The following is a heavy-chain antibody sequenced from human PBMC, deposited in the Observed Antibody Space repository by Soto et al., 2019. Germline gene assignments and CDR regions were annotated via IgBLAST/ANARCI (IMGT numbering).Heavy chain of an antibody. CDR2: IWYDGSNK. V-gene: IGHV3-33*01. D-gene: IGHD3-10*01. J-gene: IGHJ4*02. Sequence: GGSLRLSCAASGFTFSSYGMHWVRQAPGKGLEWVAVIWYDGSNKYYADSVKGRFTISRDNSKNTLYLQMNSLRAEDTAVYYCASSMVRRVFYYWGEGTLVTVSS. CDR3: ASSMVRRVFYY. CDR1: GFTFSSYG.